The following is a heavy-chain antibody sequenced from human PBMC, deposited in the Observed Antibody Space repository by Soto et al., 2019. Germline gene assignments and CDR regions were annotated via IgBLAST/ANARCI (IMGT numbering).Heavy chain of an antibody. Sequence: PSETLSLTCTVSGGSISNYYGSWIRQPPGKGLEWIGYIYYSGSTYYNPSLKSRVTISVDTSKNQFSLKLSSVTAADTAVYYCASNSYGYTFSAYWGQGTLVTVS. CDR1: GGSISNYY. CDR2: IYYSGST. D-gene: IGHD5-18*01. J-gene: IGHJ4*02. CDR3: ASNSYGYTFSAY. V-gene: IGHV4-59*06.